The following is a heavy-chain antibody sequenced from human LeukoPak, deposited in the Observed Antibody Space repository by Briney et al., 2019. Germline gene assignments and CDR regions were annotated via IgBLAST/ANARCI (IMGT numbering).Heavy chain of an antibody. D-gene: IGHD1-26*01. CDR3: AKQEGWDLGNYYADH. J-gene: IGHJ5*02. Sequence: GGSLRLSCTASGFTFKDYATSWVRQAPGKGLECISTIFGDSGGDYYADSVRGRFTLSRDNSKNTLYLQMNSLRGDDTAVYYCAKQEGWDLGNYYADHWGRGTLVTVSS. V-gene: IGHV3-23*01. CDR1: GFTFKDYA. CDR2: IFGDSGGD.